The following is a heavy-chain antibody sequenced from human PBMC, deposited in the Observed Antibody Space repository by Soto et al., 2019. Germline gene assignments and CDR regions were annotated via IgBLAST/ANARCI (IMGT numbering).Heavy chain of an antibody. Sequence: SETLSLTCTVSGGSMISYYWSWIRQPPGKALEWIGYIYYSGSTNYNPSLKSRVTISVDTSKNQFSLKLTSVTAADTAVYYCARGIHSSWYYFDFWGQGTLVTVSS. CDR3: ARGIHSSWYYFDF. V-gene: IGHV4-59*01. CDR1: GGSMISYY. D-gene: IGHD6-13*01. CDR2: IYYSGST. J-gene: IGHJ4*02.